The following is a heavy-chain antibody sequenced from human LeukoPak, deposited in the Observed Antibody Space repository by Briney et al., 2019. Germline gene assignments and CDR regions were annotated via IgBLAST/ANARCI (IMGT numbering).Heavy chain of an antibody. V-gene: IGHV1-2*02. Sequence: ASVKVSCKASGYTFTGYYMHWVRQAPGQGLEWMGWINPNSGGTNYAQKLQGRVTMTRDTSISTAYMELSRLRSDDTAVYYCARSYDFWSRYYYGMDVWGQGTTVTVSS. CDR3: ARSYDFWSRYYYGMDV. J-gene: IGHJ6*02. CDR2: INPNSGGT. CDR1: GYTFTGYY. D-gene: IGHD3-3*01.